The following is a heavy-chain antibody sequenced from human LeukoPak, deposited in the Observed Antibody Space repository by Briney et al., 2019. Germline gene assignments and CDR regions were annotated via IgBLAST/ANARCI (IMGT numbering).Heavy chain of an antibody. CDR1: GFTFSNYA. Sequence: GGSLRLSCAPSGFTFSNYAVSWVRQAPRKGLEWVSSISGSGGTTYYADSLKGRFTISRDNSKNTLYLQMNSLRAEDTAVYYCARDLAGSGSPFDYWGQGTLVTVSS. D-gene: IGHD1-26*01. CDR2: ISGSGGTT. CDR3: ARDLAGSGSPFDY. J-gene: IGHJ4*02. V-gene: IGHV3-23*01.